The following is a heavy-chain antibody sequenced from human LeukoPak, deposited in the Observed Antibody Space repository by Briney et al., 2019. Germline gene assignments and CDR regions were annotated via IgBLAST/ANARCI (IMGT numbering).Heavy chain of an antibody. CDR1: GYRFRDQY. D-gene: IGHD4-17*01. CDR2: NNPNSGGT. Sequence: GASVEVFRKAYGYRFRDQYIHWAREAPRPGLEDLGWNNPNSGGTNYAQKFQGRVTLTRDTSIDTAYIRLHSLTSDDTAVYYCARGYFGDYVLDTWGQGALITVSS. V-gene: IGHV1-2*02. CDR3: ARGYFGDYVLDT. J-gene: IGHJ5*02.